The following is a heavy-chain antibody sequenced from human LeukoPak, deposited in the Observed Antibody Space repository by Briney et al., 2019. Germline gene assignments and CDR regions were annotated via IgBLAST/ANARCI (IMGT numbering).Heavy chain of an antibody. D-gene: IGHD5-12*01. CDR2: ISAYNGNT. Sequence: ASVKVSCKASGYTFTSYGISWVRQAPGQGLEWMGWISAYNGNTNYAQKLQGRVTMTTDTSTSTAYMELRSLRSDDTAVYYCARDALRYGGYAGFDSWGQGTLVTVSS. CDR3: ARDALRYGGYAGFDS. J-gene: IGHJ4*02. CDR1: GYTFTSYG. V-gene: IGHV1-18*01.